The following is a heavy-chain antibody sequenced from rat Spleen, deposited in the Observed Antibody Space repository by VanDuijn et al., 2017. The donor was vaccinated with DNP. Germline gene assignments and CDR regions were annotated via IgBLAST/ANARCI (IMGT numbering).Heavy chain of an antibody. Sequence: QVQLQQSGAELAKPDSSVKISCKASGYTFTNYYITWIKQTTGHGLEYIGYLNMGSGGTHYNEKFKGKATLTVDKSSNTAFMQLSSLTPDDSAVYYCARGGSGIWFAHWGQGTLVTVSS. CDR3: ARGGSGIWFAH. CDR2: LNMGSGGT. D-gene: IGHD5-1*01. CDR1: GYTFTNYY. V-gene: IGHV1-43*01. J-gene: IGHJ3*01.